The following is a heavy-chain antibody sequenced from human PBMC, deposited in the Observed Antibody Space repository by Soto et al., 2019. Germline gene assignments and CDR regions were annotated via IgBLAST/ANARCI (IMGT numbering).Heavy chain of an antibody. CDR2: IYYSGKT. V-gene: IGHV4-39*01. CDR3: ARLRCSGDTCHSKGTFDY. Sequence: SETLSLTCTVSGDSISSSTYSWGWIRQPPGKGLEYIGTIYYSGKTYYNWPLESRVTMSLDTSKNQFSLRLTSVTAADTALYYCARLRCSGDTCHSKGTFDYWGQGSLVT. CDR1: GDSISSSTYS. J-gene: IGHJ4*02. D-gene: IGHD2-15*01.